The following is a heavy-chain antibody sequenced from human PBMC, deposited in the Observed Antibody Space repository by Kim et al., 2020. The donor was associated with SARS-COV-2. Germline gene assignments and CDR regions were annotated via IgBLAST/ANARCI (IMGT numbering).Heavy chain of an antibody. D-gene: IGHD4-4*01. CDR2: ISSSSSYI. CDR3: ARGLVGTTAGDFAY. V-gene: IGHV3-21*04. Sequence: GGSLRLSCAASGFPFGSYTMAWVRQAPGRGLEWVSTISSSSSYIYYSDSLRGRFTVSRDNAQNSLHLQMHSLRVDDTAVYYCARGLVGTTAGDFAYWGQGLMVTVSS. J-gene: IGHJ4*02. CDR1: GFPFGSYT.